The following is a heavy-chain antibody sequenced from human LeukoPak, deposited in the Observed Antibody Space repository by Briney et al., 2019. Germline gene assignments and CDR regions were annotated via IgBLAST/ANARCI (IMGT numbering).Heavy chain of an antibody. Sequence: GGSLRLSCAASGFTFRSHWMHWVRQAPGKGLVWVSRSNSDGSSTNYADSVKGRFTISRDNAKNSLYLQMNSLRAEDTAVYYCARVATGPYYFDYWGQGTLVTVSS. CDR2: SNSDGSST. D-gene: IGHD2-8*02. J-gene: IGHJ4*02. CDR1: GFTFRSHW. V-gene: IGHV3-74*01. CDR3: ARVATGPYYFDY.